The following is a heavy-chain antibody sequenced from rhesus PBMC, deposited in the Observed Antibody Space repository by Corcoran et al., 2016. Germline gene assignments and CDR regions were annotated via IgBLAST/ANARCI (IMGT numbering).Heavy chain of an antibody. CDR2: IYGKRPRT. J-gene: IGHJ5-1*01. Sequence: QVQLQQWGEGLVKPSETLSLTCAVYGGSISGYYYWNWIRQSPGKGLEWIGYIYGKRPRTNYNPPLQHRFPISQDTSKSQVSLKLTSVTAADTAVYYCARSPRGDSWNRFDVWGPGVLVTVSS. CDR3: ARSPRGDSWNRFDV. CDR1: GGSISGYYY. D-gene: IGHD1-1*01. V-gene: IGHV4-73*01.